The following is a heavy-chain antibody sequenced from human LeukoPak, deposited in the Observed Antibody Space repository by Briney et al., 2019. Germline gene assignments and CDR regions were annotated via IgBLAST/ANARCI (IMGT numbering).Heavy chain of an antibody. CDR3: ASAAVGSSGHFDY. V-gene: IGHV1-45*02. J-gene: IGHJ4*02. CDR2: ITPFNGNT. Sequence: SVKVSCKASGYTSTYRYLHWVRQATGQALEWMGWITPFNGNTNYAQKFQDRVTITRDRSMSTAYMELSSLRSEDTAMYYCASAAVGSSGHFDYWGQGTLVTVSS. CDR1: GYTSTYRY. D-gene: IGHD3-22*01.